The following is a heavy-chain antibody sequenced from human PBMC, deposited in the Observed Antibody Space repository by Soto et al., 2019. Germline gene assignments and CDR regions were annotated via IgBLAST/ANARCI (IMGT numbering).Heavy chain of an antibody. CDR1: GGTLSSYA. CDR3: ARDPRLGYYYDSSGYQEGAFDI. Sequence: SVKVSCKDSGGTLSSYAISWVRQEKKQGLEWMGGIIPIFGTANYAQKFQGRVTITADESTSTAYMELSSLRSEDTAVYYCARDPRLGYYYDSSGYQEGAFDIWGQGTMVPVSS. D-gene: IGHD3-22*01. J-gene: IGHJ3*02. V-gene: IGHV1-69*13. CDR2: IIPIFGTA.